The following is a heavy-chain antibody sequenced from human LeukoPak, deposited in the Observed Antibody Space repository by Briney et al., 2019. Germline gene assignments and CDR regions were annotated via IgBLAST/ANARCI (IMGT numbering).Heavy chain of an antibody. Sequence: APVKLSCKASGYTFTGYYMHWVRQAPGQGLEWMGWINPSSGGTNYAQKFQGRVTMTRDTSISTAYMDLYRLTSDDTAVYYCARSVLTAYLLNDYWGQGTLVTVSS. CDR1: GYTFTGYY. D-gene: IGHD3-9*01. J-gene: IGHJ4*02. CDR3: ARSVLTAYLLNDY. V-gene: IGHV1-2*02. CDR2: INPSSGGT.